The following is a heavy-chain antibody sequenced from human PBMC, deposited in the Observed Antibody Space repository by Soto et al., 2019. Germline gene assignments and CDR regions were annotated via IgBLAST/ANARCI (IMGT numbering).Heavy chain of an antibody. J-gene: IGHJ6*02. Sequence: SETLSLTCTVSGGSTSSGDYYWSWIRQPPGKSLEWIGYIYYSGSTYYNPSLKSRVTISVDTSKNQFSLKLSSVTAADTAVYYCARYRDQRVTGLYYYYGMDVSGQGTTVTVSS. D-gene: IGHD5-18*01. CDR2: IYYSGST. CDR1: GGSTSSGDYY. CDR3: ARYRDQRVTGLYYYYGMDV. V-gene: IGHV4-30-4*01.